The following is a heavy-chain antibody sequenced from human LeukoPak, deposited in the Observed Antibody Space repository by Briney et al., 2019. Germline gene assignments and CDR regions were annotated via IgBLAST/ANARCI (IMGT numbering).Heavy chain of an antibody. V-gene: IGHV4-61*01. CDR2: IYYSGST. D-gene: IGHD2-15*01. CDR3: ARVGGGNYYYYGMDV. CDR1: GGSISRSSYY. Sequence: PSETLSLTCTVSGGSISRSSYYWCWIRQPPGKGLEWIGYIYYSGSTNYNPSLKSRVTMSVDTSKNQFSLKLSSVTAADTAVYYCARVGGGNYYYYGMDVWGQGTTSPSP. J-gene: IGHJ6*02.